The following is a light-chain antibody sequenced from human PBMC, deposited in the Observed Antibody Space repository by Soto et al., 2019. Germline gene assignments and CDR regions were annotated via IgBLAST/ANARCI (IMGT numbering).Light chain of an antibody. CDR1: SYDIGSNT. CDR2: NNN. V-gene: IGLV1-44*01. Sequence: QSVLTQPPSASGTPGQRVTISCSGGSYDIGSNTVNWYQQVPGTAPKLLIYNNNQRPSGVPDRFSGSRSGTSASLAISGLQSEDEADYYCAAWDGSLNGVLFGGGTKLTVL. J-gene: IGLJ2*01. CDR3: AAWDGSLNGVL.